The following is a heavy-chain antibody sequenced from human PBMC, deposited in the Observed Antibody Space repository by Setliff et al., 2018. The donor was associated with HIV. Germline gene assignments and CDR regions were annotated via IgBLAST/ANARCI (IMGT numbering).Heavy chain of an antibody. CDR1: GFTFSNSW. Sequence: PGGSLRLSCAASGFTFSNSWMHWVRQAPGKGLVWVSRINTDGSSATYADSVKGRFTNSRDNAENSLYLQMSSLRAEDTAVYYCARKLRPGHGMDVWGQGTTVTVSS. V-gene: IGHV3-74*03. J-gene: IGHJ6*02. CDR3: ARKLRPGHGMDV. D-gene: IGHD3-10*01. CDR2: INTDGSSA.